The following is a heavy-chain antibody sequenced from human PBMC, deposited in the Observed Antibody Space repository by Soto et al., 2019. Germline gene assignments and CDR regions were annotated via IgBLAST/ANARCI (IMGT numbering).Heavy chain of an antibody. D-gene: IGHD3-22*01. CDR1: GFSLSNYA. CDR3: AKENGMRVVATSGFDI. CDR2: ISGTGDST. Sequence: GGSLRLSCAASGFSLSNYAMSWVRQAPGKGLEWVSAISGTGDSTYQADSVRGRFAISRDNSKNTLYLQINILRAEDTAIYYCAKENGMRVVATSGFDICGQRTMVTVSS. V-gene: IGHV3-23*01. J-gene: IGHJ3*02.